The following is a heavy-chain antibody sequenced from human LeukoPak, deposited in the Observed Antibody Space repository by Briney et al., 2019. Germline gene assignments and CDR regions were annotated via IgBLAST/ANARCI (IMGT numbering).Heavy chain of an antibody. CDR2: MNPNSGNT. V-gene: IGHV1-8*01. J-gene: IGHJ4*02. CDR1: GYTFTSYD. Sequence: ASVKVSCKASGYTFTSYDINWVRQATGQGLEWMGWMNPNSGNTGYAQKFQGRVTMTRNTSISTAYMELSSLRSEDTAVYYCARSRAGMVTIFGVVIIESYFDYWGQGTLVTVPS. D-gene: IGHD3-3*01. CDR3: ARSRAGMVTIFGVVIIESYFDY.